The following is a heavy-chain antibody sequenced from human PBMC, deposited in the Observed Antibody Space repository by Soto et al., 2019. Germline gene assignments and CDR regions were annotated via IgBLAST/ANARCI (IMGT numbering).Heavy chain of an antibody. V-gene: IGHV3-23*01. D-gene: IGHD6-25*01. J-gene: IGHJ4*02. CDR1: GFTLSSYA. CDR2: ISGSGGTT. Sequence: VQLLESGGGLVQPGRSLRLSCAASGFTLSSYAMSWVRQAPGKGLEWVSAISGSGGTTYYADSVKGRFTISRDHSKNTLFLQMNSLRAEDTAVYYCAKFFVETGGSSGWPWSFHYWGQGTLVTVSS. CDR3: AKFFVETGGSSGWPWSFHY.